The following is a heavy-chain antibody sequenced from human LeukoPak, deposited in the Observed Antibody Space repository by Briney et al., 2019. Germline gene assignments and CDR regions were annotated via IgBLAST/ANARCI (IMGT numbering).Heavy chain of an antibody. CDR2: IYYSGST. CDR1: GGSISSSSYY. D-gene: IGHD2-15*01. V-gene: IGHV4-39*07. Sequence: SETLSLTCTVSGGSISSSSYYWGWIRQPPGKGLEWLGSIYYSGSTNYNPSLKSRVTISVDTSKNQFSLKLSSVTAADTAVYYCARVPPKLGFCSGGSCAGIQKPGPSNEFDPWGQGTLVTVSS. CDR3: ARVPPKLGFCSGGSCAGIQKPGPSNEFDP. J-gene: IGHJ5*02.